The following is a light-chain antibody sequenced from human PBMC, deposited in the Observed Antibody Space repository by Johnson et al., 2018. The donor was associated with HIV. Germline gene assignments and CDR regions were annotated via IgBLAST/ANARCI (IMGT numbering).Light chain of an antibody. CDR3: GTWDSSLSAGF. V-gene: IGLV1-51*01. J-gene: IGLJ1*01. CDR2: DNN. CDR1: SSNIGNNY. Sequence: QSVLTQPPSVSAAPGQKVTISCSGSSSNIGNNYVSWYQQLPGTAPKLHIYDNNKRPSGIPDRFSGSKSGTSATLGITGLQTGDEADYYCGTWDSSLSAGFFGTGTKVTVL.